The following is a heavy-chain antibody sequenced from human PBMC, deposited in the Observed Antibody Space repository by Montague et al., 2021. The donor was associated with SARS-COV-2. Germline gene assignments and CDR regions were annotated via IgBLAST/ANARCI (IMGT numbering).Heavy chain of an antibody. J-gene: IGHJ4*02. V-gene: IGHV4-39*01. Sequence: SETLSLTCTVSGASISSRSYYWGWIRQPPGKGLEWIGFKYYGGSTYYNPTLKSRVSISVDTSKNQFSLKLSSVTAADTAVYYCANRPASITIFGVVQGYYFDDWDQGTLVTVSS. CDR3: ANRPASITIFGVVQGYYFDD. D-gene: IGHD3-3*01. CDR2: KYYGGST. CDR1: GASISSRSYY.